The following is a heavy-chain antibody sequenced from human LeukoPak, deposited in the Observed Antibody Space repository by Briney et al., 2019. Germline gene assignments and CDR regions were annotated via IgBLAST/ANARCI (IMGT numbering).Heavy chain of an antibody. CDR3: ARSTQGSLWFGELVPNWFDP. V-gene: IGHV3-33*05. CDR1: GFTFSHYG. Sequence: PGGSLRLSCAASGFTFSHYGMHWVRQAPGKGLEWLAFTPYDGSYEYYADSVKGRFTISRDNSKNTVYLQMNSLRAEDTALYYCARSTQGSLWFGELVPNWFDPWGQGTLVTVSS. J-gene: IGHJ5*02. D-gene: IGHD3-10*01. CDR2: TPYDGSYE.